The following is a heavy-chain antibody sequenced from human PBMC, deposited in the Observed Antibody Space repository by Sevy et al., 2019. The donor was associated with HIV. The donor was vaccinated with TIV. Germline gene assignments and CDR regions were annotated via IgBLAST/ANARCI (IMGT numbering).Heavy chain of an antibody. CDR3: ARAYCSGGRCYSLAY. V-gene: IGHV1-18*01. D-gene: IGHD2-15*01. J-gene: IGHJ4*02. CDR2: VSARNGDT. Sequence: ASVKVSCKASGYTFNTYRMSWVRQAPGQGLELMGWVSARNGDTNYAQKFRGRVTMITDTSTSTAYMDLRSLRSDDTAIYYCARAYCSGGRCYSLAYWGQGTLVTVSS. CDR1: GYTFNTYR.